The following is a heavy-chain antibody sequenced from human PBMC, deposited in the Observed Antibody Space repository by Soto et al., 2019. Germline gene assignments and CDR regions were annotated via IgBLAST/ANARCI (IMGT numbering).Heavy chain of an antibody. CDR2: IRGFSPYT. J-gene: IGHJ6*02. Sequence: GGSLRLSCISSGFTFRTYTMNWVRQAPGKGLEWVSGIRGFSPYTFYAESVKGRFAISRDNAKNSLDLQMGSLRAEDTAVYYCARDRGYDAHDYYYNAMDVWGQGTTVTVSS. V-gene: IGHV3-21*01. D-gene: IGHD3-10*01. CDR3: ARDRGYDAHDYYYNAMDV. CDR1: GFTFRTYT.